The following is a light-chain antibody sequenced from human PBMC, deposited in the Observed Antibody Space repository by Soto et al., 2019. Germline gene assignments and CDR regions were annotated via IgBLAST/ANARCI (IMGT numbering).Light chain of an antibody. CDR3: QQSYRIPRT. J-gene: IGKJ3*01. CDR1: QSISSH. Sequence: DIQMTQSPSSLSASVGDRFTITCRASQSISSHLNWYQQKPGKAPKLLIYGASSLPQSGVPSRFSGSGSGTEFTLTISSLQPEDFAIYYCQQSYRIPRTFGPGTKVDIK. V-gene: IGKV1-39*01. CDR2: GAS.